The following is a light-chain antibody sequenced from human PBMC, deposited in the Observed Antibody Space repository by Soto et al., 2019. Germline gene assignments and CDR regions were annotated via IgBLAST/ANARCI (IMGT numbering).Light chain of an antibody. CDR1: QSVSSTY. V-gene: IGKV3D-7*01. J-gene: IGKJ1*01. CDR2: GAS. CDR3: QQYTNTNNPWM. Sequence: ENVLTQSPATLSLSPGEGATLSCRASQSVSSTYLAWYQHKPGQAPRLLTLGASSRATGIPDRFSGSGSGTEFTLIISGLQPDDSATYYCQQYTNTNNPWMFGQGTKVDIK.